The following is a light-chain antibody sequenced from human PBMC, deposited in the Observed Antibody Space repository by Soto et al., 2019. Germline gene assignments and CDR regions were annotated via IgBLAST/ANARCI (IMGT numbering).Light chain of an antibody. CDR1: QSVSSSY. J-gene: IGKJ2*01. V-gene: IGKV3-20*01. CDR2: AAS. Sequence: ESVLTQSPGTLSLSPVERAALSCRASQSVSSSYLAWYQQKSGQAPRLLIYAASTRATGIPDLFSGSGSGTGFTITISRLEPEDFAVCVCQLYGSSPPRYTFGQGTKLEI. CDR3: QLYGSSPPRYT.